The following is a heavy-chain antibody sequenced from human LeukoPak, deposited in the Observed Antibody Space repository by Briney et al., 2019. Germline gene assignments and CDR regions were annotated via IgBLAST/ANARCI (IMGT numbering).Heavy chain of an antibody. CDR3: AKAPRYYGSGTYFDY. CDR2: ISGSGGST. V-gene: IGHV3-23*01. J-gene: IGHJ4*02. D-gene: IGHD3-10*01. Sequence: PGGSLRLSCAASGFTFSSYAMSWVRQALGKGLEWVSAISGSGGSTYYADSVKGRFTISRCNSKNTLYLQMNSLRAEDTAVYYCAKAPRYYGSGTYFDYWGQGTLVTVSS. CDR1: GFTFSSYA.